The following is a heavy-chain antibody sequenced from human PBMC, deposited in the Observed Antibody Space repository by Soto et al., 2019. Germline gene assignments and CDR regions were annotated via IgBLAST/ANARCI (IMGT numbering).Heavy chain of an antibody. V-gene: IGHV2-5*02. D-gene: IGHD3-9*01. CDR2: ISWDGEK. CDR3: AHRRGDLLAGHYYVDF. Sequence: QITLKESGPTLVKPTQTLTLTCTFSGFSLNTRGVGVGWIRQPPGKALEWLALISWDGEKRYRPSLKPRLTVTKDTSENQVVLTMTNMDPVDTATYYFAHRRGDLLAGHYYVDFWGQGTLVTVSS. J-gene: IGHJ4*02. CDR1: GFSLNTRGVG.